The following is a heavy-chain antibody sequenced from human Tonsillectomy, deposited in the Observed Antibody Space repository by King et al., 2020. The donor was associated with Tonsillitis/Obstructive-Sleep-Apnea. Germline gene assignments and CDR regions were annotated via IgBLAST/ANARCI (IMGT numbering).Heavy chain of an antibody. Sequence: VQLVESGAEVKKPGESLKISCKGSGYSFTNYWIGWVRQMPGKGLEWMGIIYPGDSDTRNSPSFQGQVTISADKSISTAYLQWSSLKASDTAMYYCARLPTIAYYSLSFDYWGQGTLVTVSS. V-gene: IGHV5-51*03. D-gene: IGHD3-22*01. CDR3: ARLPTIAYYSLSFDY. CDR1: GYSFTNYW. J-gene: IGHJ4*02. CDR2: IYPGDSDT.